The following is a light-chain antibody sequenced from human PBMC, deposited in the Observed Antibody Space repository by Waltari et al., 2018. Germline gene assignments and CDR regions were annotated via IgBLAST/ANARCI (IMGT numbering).Light chain of an antibody. V-gene: IGKV1-5*03. CDR3: QQYFTFPWT. J-gene: IGKJ1*01. Sequence: DIQMTQSPSTLSASVGESVTITCRASQSVSTWLAWYQQKPGKAPTLLVYRASSYQNGVPSRFSASGSGAEFTLSINGLQPDDFATYYCQQYFTFPWTFGRGTKVEI. CDR1: QSVSTW. CDR2: RAS.